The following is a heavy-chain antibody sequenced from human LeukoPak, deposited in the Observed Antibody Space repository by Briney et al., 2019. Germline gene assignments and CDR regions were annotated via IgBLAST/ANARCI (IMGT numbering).Heavy chain of an antibody. CDR2: IYSGGST. Sequence: PGGSLRLSCAASGFTVSSNYMSWVRQAPGKGLEWVSVIYSGGSTYYADSVKGRFTISRDNSKNTLYLQMNSLRAEDTAVYYCTAGGDYDYFDYWGQGTLVTVSS. CDR3: TAGGDYDYFDY. CDR1: GFTVSSNY. D-gene: IGHD4-17*01. V-gene: IGHV3-53*01. J-gene: IGHJ4*02.